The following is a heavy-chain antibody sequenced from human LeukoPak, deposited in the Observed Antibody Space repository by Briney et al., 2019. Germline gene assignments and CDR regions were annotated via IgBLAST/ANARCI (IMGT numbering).Heavy chain of an antibody. CDR1: GYTLTSYG. CDR2: ISAYNGNT. D-gene: IGHD6-13*01. Sequence: ASVKVSCKASGYTLTSYGISWVRQAPGQGLEWMGWISAYNGNTNYAQKLQGRVTMTTDTSTSTAYMELRSLRSDDTAVYYCARHRISSSWYPMGFQHWGQGTLVTVSS. J-gene: IGHJ1*01. V-gene: IGHV1-18*01. CDR3: ARHRISSSWYPMGFQH.